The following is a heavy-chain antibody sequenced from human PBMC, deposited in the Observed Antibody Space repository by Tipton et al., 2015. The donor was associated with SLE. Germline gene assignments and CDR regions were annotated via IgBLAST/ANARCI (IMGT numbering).Heavy chain of an antibody. V-gene: IGHV4-38-2*02. CDR3: ARETEDTGWIHSRDYIYYYYYVDV. J-gene: IGHJ6*03. D-gene: IGHD6-19*01. Sequence: TLSLTCTVSGYSISSGFYWAWIRQPPGKGLEWIGFIYQRGSTYYTRGSTYYNPSLKSRVTISVDTSKNQFSLELSSVTAADTAVYYCARETEDTGWIHSRDYIYYYYYVDVWGQGTTVTVSS. CDR2: IYQRGSTYYTRGST. CDR1: GYSISSGFY.